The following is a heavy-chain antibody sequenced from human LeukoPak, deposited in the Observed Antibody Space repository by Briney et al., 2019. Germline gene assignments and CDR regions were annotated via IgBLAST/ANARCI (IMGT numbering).Heavy chain of an antibody. Sequence: SETLSLTCAVYGGSFSGYYWSWIRQPPGKGLEWIGEINHSGSTNYNPSLKSRVTISVDTSKNQFSLKLSSVTAADTAVYYCARGRGYDFWSGYYRSNYYYYYYMDVWGKGTTVTVSS. D-gene: IGHD3-3*01. CDR3: ARGRGYDFWSGYYRSNYYYYYYMDV. CDR1: GGSFSGYY. V-gene: IGHV4-34*01. CDR2: INHSGST. J-gene: IGHJ6*03.